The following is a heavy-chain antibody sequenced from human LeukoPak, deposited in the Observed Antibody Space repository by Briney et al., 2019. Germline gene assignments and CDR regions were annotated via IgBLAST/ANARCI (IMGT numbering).Heavy chain of an antibody. J-gene: IGHJ6*02. Sequence: PGGSLRLSCAASGNYWMHWVRQAPGKGLEWVAVISYDGSNKYYADSVKGRFTISRDNSKNTLYLQMNSLRAEDTAVYYCAREGVVVPAAIRGMDVWGQGTTVTVSS. CDR3: AREGVVVPAAIRGMDV. CDR1: GNYW. V-gene: IGHV3-30-3*01. CDR2: ISYDGSNK. D-gene: IGHD2-2*01.